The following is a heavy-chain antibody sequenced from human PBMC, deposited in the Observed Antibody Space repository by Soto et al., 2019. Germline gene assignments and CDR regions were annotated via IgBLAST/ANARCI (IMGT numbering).Heavy chain of an antibody. CDR1: GFTVSSNY. V-gene: IGHV3-66*01. J-gene: IGHJ4*02. CDR2: IYSGGST. CDR3: ARAPGYWNSRGIDY. Sequence: GGSLRLSCAASGFTVSSNYMSWVRQAPGKGLEWVSVIYSGGSTYYADSVKGRFTISRDNSKNTLYLQMNSLRAEDMAVYYCARAPGYWNSRGIDYWGQGTLVTVSS. D-gene: IGHD1-7*01.